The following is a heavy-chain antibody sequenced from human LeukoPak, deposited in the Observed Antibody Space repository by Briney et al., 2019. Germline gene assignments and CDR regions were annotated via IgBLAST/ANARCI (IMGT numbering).Heavy chain of an antibody. D-gene: IGHD2-21*01. CDR3: AKDFRIGYSAHFDY. CDR1: GFTFRSHA. CDR2: IYENGGTT. V-gene: IGHV3-23*01. J-gene: IGHJ4*02. Sequence: GGSLRLSCVGSGFTFRSHAMSWVRQVPEKGLEFVSGIYENGGTTYYADSVKGRFSISRDNSKNTLYLQMDSLRGEDTAVYYCAKDFRIGYSAHFDYWGQGALVTVSS.